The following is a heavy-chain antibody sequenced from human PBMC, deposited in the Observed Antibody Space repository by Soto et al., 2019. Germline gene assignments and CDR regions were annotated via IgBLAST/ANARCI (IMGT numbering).Heavy chain of an antibody. CDR2: ITAYNGNT. D-gene: IGHD1-26*01. V-gene: IGHV1-18*01. CDR3: AGGGVGDTSGWFDP. CDR1: GYIFTSYG. J-gene: IGHJ5*02. Sequence: QIQLVQSGAEVRKPGASVMVSCKASGYIFTSYGMSWVRQAPGQGLEWMGWITAYNGNTNYAQKVQGRITMTTDISPGTAYMELRRPTTDGTAVYYCAGGGVGDTSGWFDPWGQGTLVTVSS.